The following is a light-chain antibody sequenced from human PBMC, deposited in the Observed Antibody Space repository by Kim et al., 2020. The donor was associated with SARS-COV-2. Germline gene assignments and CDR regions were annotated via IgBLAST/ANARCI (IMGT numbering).Light chain of an antibody. Sequence: QSVLTQPASVSGSPGQSITISCTGTSNDVGGYNYVSWYQQHPGKAPKLMIYDVSNRPSGVSNRFSGSKSGNTASLTISGPQAEDEADYYCSSYTSSSTVVFGGGTQLTVL. CDR2: DVS. J-gene: IGLJ2*01. V-gene: IGLV2-14*03. CDR1: SNDVGGYNY. CDR3: SSYTSSSTVV.